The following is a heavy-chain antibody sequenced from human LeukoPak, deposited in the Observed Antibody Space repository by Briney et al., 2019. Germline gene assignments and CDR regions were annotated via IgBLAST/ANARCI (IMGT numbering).Heavy chain of an antibody. CDR2: IYYSGST. J-gene: IGHJ4*02. D-gene: IGHD6-19*01. CDR3: AREGSGWYYFDY. Sequence: SETLSLTYTVSGGSTSTYYWSWIRQPPGNGLEWIGYIYYSGSTNYNPPLKSRVTISVDTSKNQFSLNLSSMTAADTAVYFCAREGSGWYYFDYWGQGTLVTVSS. CDR1: GGSTSTYY. V-gene: IGHV4-59*01.